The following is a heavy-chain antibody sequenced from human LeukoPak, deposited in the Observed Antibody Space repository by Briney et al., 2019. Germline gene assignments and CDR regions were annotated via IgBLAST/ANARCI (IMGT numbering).Heavy chain of an antibody. CDR2: IYENGGTT. Sequence: PGGSLRLSCVGSGFTFRSHAMSWVRQAPEKGLEFVSGIYENGGTTYYADSVKGRFSISRDNSKNTLYLQMDSLRAEDTAVYYCAKGSGSSCYSPCDYWGQGILVTVSS. D-gene: IGHD2-15*01. CDR1: GFTFRSHA. CDR3: AKGSGSSCYSPCDY. V-gene: IGHV3-23*01. J-gene: IGHJ4*02.